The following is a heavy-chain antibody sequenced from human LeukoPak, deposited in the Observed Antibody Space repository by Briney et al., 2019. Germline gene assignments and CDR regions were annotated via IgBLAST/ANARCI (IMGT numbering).Heavy chain of an antibody. J-gene: IGHJ4*02. D-gene: IGHD2-21*02. CDR3: ARRPAAYCGGDCYSGDY. CDR2: IYYSGST. V-gene: IGHV4-39*01. Sequence: SETLSLTCTVSGGSLSSSSYYWGWLRQPPGRGLEWFGSIYYSGSTYYNPSLKSRVTISVDTSKTQFSLKLSAVTAADTAVYYCARRPAAYCGGDCYSGDYWGQGTLVTVS. CDR1: GGSLSSSSYY.